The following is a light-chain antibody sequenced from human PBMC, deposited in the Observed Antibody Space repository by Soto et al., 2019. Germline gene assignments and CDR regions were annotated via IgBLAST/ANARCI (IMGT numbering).Light chain of an antibody. CDR2: AAS. CDR1: QSVSSDF. CDR3: LKYGRSPGWT. Sequence: EIVLTQSPGTLSLSPGERATLSCRASQSVSSDFLAWYQQKPGQAPRLLIYAASSRASGIPDRFSGSGSETDFTLTISRLESEDFAVYFCLKYGRSPGWTFGQGTKVEIK. V-gene: IGKV3-20*01. J-gene: IGKJ1*01.